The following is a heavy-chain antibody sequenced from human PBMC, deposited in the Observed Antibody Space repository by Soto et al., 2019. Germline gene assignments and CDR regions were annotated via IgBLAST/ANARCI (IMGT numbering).Heavy chain of an antibody. V-gene: IGHV3-48*01. CDR3: ARDLSWGSNWYYYMDV. J-gene: IGHJ6*03. CDR1: GFILSDCA. Sequence: EVQLVESGGGLVQPGGSLRLSCATSGFILSDCAMNWVRQAPGKGLEWVSYISSSSSVIDYEDSVKGRFTVSRDNARNSLYLQMNSLRAEDTAVYYCARDLSWGSNWYYYMDVWFKWTTVTVSS. D-gene: IGHD7-27*01. CDR2: ISSSSSVI.